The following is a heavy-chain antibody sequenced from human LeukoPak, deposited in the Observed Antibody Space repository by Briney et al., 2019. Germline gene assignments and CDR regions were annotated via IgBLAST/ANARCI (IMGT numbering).Heavy chain of an antibody. J-gene: IGHJ4*02. CDR3: AKDGIWFGDLPSIDY. V-gene: IGHV3-23*01. CDR2: ISGSGGST. Sequence: GGSLRLSCAASGFTFSSYGMSWVRQAPGKGLEWVSAISGSGGSTYYADSVKGRFTISRDNSKNTLYLQMNSLRAEDTAVYYCAKDGIWFGDLPSIDYWGQGTLVTVSS. D-gene: IGHD3-10*01. CDR1: GFTFSSYG.